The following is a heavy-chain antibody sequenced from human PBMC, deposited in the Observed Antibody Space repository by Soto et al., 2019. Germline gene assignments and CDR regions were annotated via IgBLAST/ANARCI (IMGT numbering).Heavy chain of an antibody. CDR3: AREGQLVPYYYYGMDV. CDR1: GGTFSSYA. J-gene: IGHJ6*02. Sequence: SVKVSCKASGGTFSSYAISWVRQAPGQGLEWMGGINPIFGTTNYAQKFQGRVTITADKSTSTAYMELSSLRSEDTAVYYCAREGQLVPYYYYGMDVWGQGTTVTVSS. V-gene: IGHV1-69*06. D-gene: IGHD6-6*01. CDR2: INPIFGTT.